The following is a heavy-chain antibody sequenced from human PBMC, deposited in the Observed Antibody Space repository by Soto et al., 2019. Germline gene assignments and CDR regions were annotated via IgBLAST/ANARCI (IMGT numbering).Heavy chain of an antibody. D-gene: IGHD2-2*01. J-gene: IGHJ6*02. CDR1: GGTFSSYA. CDR3: ARDCISTSCYLGFDWNYPRHYGMDV. Sequence: QVQLVQSGAEVKKPGSSVKVSCKASGGTFSSYAISWVRQAPGQGLEWMGGIIPIFGTANYAQKFQGRVTITADESTSTAYMELSSVRSEDTAVYYCARDCISTSCYLGFDWNYPRHYGMDVWGQGTTVTVSS. V-gene: IGHV1-69*12. CDR2: IIPIFGTA.